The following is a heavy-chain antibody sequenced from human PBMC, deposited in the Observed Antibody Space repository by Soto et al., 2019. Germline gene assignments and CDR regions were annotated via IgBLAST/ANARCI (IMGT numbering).Heavy chain of an antibody. Sequence: GGSLRLSCAASGFTFSSYAMSWVRQAPGKGLEWVSAISGSGGSTYYADSVKGRFTISRDNSKNTLYLQMNSLRAEDTAVYYCAKWVTIIGVVIINPYYYYGMDVWGQGTTVTVSS. V-gene: IGHV3-23*01. CDR1: GFTFSSYA. CDR3: AKWVTIIGVVIINPYYYYGMDV. D-gene: IGHD3-3*01. J-gene: IGHJ6*02. CDR2: ISGSGGST.